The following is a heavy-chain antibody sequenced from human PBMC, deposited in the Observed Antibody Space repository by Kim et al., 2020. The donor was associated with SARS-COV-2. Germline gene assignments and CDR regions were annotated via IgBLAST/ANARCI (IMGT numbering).Heavy chain of an antibody. D-gene: IGHD6-13*01. CDR2: ISGSGDST. Sequence: GGSLRLSCAASGFTFSTYAMSWVRQAPGKGLEWVSAISGSGDSTYYADSVKGRFTISRDNSKNTLYLQMNSLRAEDTAVYYCAKDRYSSWYWEQNYFDYWGQGTLVTVSS. CDR3: AKDRYSSWYWEQNYFDY. CDR1: GFTFSTYA. J-gene: IGHJ4*02. V-gene: IGHV3-23*01.